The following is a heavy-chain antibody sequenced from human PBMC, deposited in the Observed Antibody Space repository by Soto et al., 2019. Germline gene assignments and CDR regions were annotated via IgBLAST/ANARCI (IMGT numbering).Heavy chain of an antibody. Sequence: SGPTLVNPTQTLTLTCTFSGFSLSTSGMCVSWIRQPPGKALEWLARIDWDDDKYYSTSLKTRLTISKDTSKNQVVLTMTNMDPVDTATYYCARIWYSSSYYYMDVWGKGTTVTVSS. CDR2: IDWDDDK. D-gene: IGHD6-6*01. V-gene: IGHV2-70*11. CDR1: GFSLSTSGMC. J-gene: IGHJ6*03. CDR3: ARIWYSSSYYYMDV.